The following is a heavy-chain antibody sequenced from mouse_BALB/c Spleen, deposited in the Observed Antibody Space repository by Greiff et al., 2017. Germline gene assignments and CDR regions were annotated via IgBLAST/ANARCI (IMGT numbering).Heavy chain of an antibody. CDR1: GFTFSSYT. J-gene: IGHJ3*01. CDR3: TRSNYGAWFAY. D-gene: IGHD1-1*02. Sequence: EVQGVESGGGLVKPGGSLKLSCAASGFTFSSYTMSWVRQTPEKRLEWVATISSGGSYTYYPDSVKGRFTISRDNAKNTLYLQMSSLKSEDTAMYYCTRSNYGAWFAYWGQGTLVTVSA. V-gene: IGHV5-6-4*01. CDR2: ISSGGSYT.